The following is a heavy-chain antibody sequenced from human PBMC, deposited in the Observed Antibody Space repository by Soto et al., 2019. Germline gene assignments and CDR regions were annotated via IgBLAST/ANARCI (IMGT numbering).Heavy chain of an antibody. D-gene: IGHD6-6*01. V-gene: IGHV3-21*01. CDR2: ISSSSSYI. CDR1: GFTFSSYS. J-gene: IGHJ4*02. Sequence: EVQLVESGGGLVKPGGSLRLSCAASGFTFSSYSMNWVRQAPGKGLEWVSSISSSSSYIYYGDSVKGRFTTSRDTAKNSQYLQMNSRRAEDTAVYYCARDLYSSSARYFDYWGQGTLVTVSS. CDR3: ARDLYSSSARYFDY.